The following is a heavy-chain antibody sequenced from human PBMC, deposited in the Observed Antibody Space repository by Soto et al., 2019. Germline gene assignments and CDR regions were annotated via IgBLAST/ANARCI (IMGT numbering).Heavy chain of an antibody. V-gene: IGHV1-18*01. D-gene: IGHD3-10*01. Sequence: QVQLVQSGAEMKNPGASVKVSCKASGYTFTSYGISWVRQAPGQGLEWMGWISGFNDETNHAQKLQGRVTMTKDTSPSTAYMERRSLNSDDTALYYCARSRSYYPARNWFGPWGQGTLVTVSS. J-gene: IGHJ5*02. CDR3: ARSRSYYPARNWFGP. CDR2: ISGFNDET. CDR1: GYTFTSYG.